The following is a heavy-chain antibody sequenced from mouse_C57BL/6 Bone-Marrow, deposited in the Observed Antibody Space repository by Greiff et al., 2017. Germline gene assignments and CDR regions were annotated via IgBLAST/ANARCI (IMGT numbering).Heavy chain of an antibody. Sequence: QVQLQQPGAELVKPGASVKLSCKASGYTFTSYWMHWVKQRPGQGLEWIGMIHPNSGSTNYNEKFKSKATLTVDKSSSTADMQLSSLTSEDSAVYYCARPRYYGSSYESYYDIWGTGTTVTVSS. CDR1: GYTFTSYW. V-gene: IGHV1-64*01. CDR2: IHPNSGST. J-gene: IGHJ1*03. D-gene: IGHD1-1*01. CDR3: ARPRYYGSSYESYYDI.